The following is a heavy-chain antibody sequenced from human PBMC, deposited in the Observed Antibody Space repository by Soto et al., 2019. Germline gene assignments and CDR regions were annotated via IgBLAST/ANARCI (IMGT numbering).Heavy chain of an antibody. D-gene: IGHD1-26*01. J-gene: IGHJ4*02. CDR2: IVVGSGNT. Sequence: QMQLVQSGPDVKKPGTSVKVSCKASTFTFTSSAVQWVRQARGQRLEWIGWIVVGSGNTKYAQNFQERVTITRDMYSGTAYLELSSLRSEDTAVYYCATHREGATYYFDYLGQGTLLTVSS. V-gene: IGHV1-58*01. CDR3: ATHREGATYYFDY. CDR1: TFTFTSSA.